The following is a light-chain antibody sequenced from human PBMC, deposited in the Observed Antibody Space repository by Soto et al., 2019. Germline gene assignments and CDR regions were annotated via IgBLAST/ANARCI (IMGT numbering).Light chain of an antibody. Sequence: QSVLTQPASVSGSPGQSITISCTGTSSDVGGYDYVSWYQHHPGKAPKLLLFEVSNRPSGVSNRFSGSKSGNTASLTISGLQAEDEAEYYCSSHRSDITVVFGGGTQLTVL. V-gene: IGLV2-14*01. CDR2: EVS. J-gene: IGLJ2*01. CDR3: SSHRSDITVV. CDR1: SSDVGGYDY.